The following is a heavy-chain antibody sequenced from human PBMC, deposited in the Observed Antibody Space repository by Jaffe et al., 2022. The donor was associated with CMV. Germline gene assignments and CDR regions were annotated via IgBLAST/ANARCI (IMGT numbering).Heavy chain of an antibody. Sequence: QVQLQQWGAGLLKPSETLSLTCAVYGGSFSGYYWSWIRQPPGKGLEWIGEINHSGSTNYNPSLKSRVTISVDTSKNQFSLKLSSVTAADTAVYYCARVPPQGYYDFWSGHTSYYYYYMDVWGKGTTVTVSS. CDR3: ARVPPQGYYDFWSGHTSYYYYYMDV. J-gene: IGHJ6*03. D-gene: IGHD3-3*01. V-gene: IGHV4-34*01. CDR2: INHSGST. CDR1: GGSFSGYY.